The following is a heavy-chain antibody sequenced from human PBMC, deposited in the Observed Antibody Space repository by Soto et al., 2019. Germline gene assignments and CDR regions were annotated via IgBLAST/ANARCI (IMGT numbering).Heavy chain of an antibody. Sequence: QAHLEQSGTELKRPGASVKVSCKASGYTFSDFDINWLRQASGQGPEWMGWMNAKSGDTFFAQRFQDKFNMTWDTSLSTAYMEMGSLTSDDTAIYYCARGNPFNYAGFDVWGQGTTVAVSS. D-gene: IGHD3-16*01. CDR2: MNAKSGDT. CDR3: ARGNPFNYAGFDV. CDR1: GYTFSDFD. J-gene: IGHJ6*02. V-gene: IGHV1-8*01.